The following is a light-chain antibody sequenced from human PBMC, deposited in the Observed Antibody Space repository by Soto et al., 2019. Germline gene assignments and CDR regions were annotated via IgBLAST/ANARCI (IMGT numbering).Light chain of an antibody. CDR3: QQFNTDLYT. J-gene: IGKJ2*01. Sequence: DIQLTQSPSTLSASVGDRVTITCRASQNINKWLAWHQQRPGKAPKLLIYKASILENGVPLRFSGSGSGTEFTLSISSLQPDDFGTYYCQQFNTDLYTFGQGTKVDIK. V-gene: IGKV1-5*03. CDR2: KAS. CDR1: QNINKW.